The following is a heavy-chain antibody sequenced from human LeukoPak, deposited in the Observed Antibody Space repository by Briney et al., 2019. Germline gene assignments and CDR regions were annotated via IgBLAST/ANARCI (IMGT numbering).Heavy chain of an antibody. CDR1: GGSISDYY. CDR2: FSNSGTN. Sequence: SETLSLTCTVSGGSISDYYWSWIRPPPGKGLEWIGYFSNSGTNNYTPSLKGRVTMSVDTSKNQFSLKLSSVTAADTAVYYCARGSNWGDYWGQGTLVTVSS. V-gene: IGHV4-59*12. CDR3: ARGSNWGDY. D-gene: IGHD7-27*01. J-gene: IGHJ4*02.